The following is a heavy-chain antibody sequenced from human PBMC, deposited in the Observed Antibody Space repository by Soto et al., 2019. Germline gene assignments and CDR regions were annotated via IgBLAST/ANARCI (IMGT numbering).Heavy chain of an antibody. J-gene: IGHJ2*01. D-gene: IGHD4-4*01. CDR1: GFTFSSYA. Sequence: QVQLVESGGGVVQPGRSLRLSCAASGFTFSSYAMHWVRQAPGKGLEWVAVISYDGSNKYYADSVKGRFTISRDNSKNTVYLQRNSLRTEDTAVYYCARALWRDDYNWGYFDLWGRGTLVTVSS. CDR3: ARALWRDDYNWGYFDL. V-gene: IGHV3-30-3*01. CDR2: ISYDGSNK.